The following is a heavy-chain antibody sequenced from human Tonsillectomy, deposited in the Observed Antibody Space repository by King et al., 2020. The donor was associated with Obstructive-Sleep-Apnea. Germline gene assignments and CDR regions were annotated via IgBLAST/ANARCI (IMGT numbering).Heavy chain of an antibody. CDR3: ARAGTVTHNHHFGMDV. Sequence: VQLVESGAEVKKPGSAVKVSCKASGGSLSNYAVSWVRQAPGQGLEWIGGIIPLFGIANYAQSFQDRVTITADESTSTAYLELSSLRSGDTAIYYCARAGTVTHNHHFGMDVWGQGTTVTVS. CDR2: IIPLFGIA. D-gene: IGHD4-17*01. V-gene: IGHV1-69*01. CDR1: GGSLSNYA. J-gene: IGHJ6*02.